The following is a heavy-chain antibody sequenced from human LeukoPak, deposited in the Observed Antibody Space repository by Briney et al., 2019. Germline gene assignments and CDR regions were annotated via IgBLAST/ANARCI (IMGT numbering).Heavy chain of an antibody. CDR3: AKDARQKSSGWYFDY. CDR1: GFTFSSYC. V-gene: IGHV3-30*18. J-gene: IGHJ4*02. CDR2: ISYDGSNK. D-gene: IGHD6-19*01. Sequence: GRSLRLSCAASGFTFSSYCMHWVRQAPGKGLEGGAVISYDGSNKYYADSVKGRFTISRDNSKNTLYLQMNSLRAEDTAVYYCAKDARQKSSGWYFDYWGQGTLVTVSS.